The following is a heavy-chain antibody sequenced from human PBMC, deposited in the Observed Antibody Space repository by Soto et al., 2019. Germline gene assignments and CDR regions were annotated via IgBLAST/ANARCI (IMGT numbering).Heavy chain of an antibody. Sequence: LRLSCAASGFTFSSYAMSWVRQAPGKGLEWVSTFSGSGDSTYYADSVKGRFTISRDNSKNTLYLQMNSLRAEDTAIYYCAKDDKRAPRPYYFDYWGQGTLVTVSS. CDR1: GFTFSSYA. V-gene: IGHV3-23*01. CDR3: AKDDKRAPRPYYFDY. CDR2: FSGSGDST. J-gene: IGHJ4*02.